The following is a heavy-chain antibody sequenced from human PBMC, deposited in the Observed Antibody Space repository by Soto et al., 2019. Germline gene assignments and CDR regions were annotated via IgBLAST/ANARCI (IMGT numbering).Heavy chain of an antibody. CDR3: ARGVAAAGTGYYYGMDV. D-gene: IGHD6-13*01. J-gene: IGHJ6*02. CDR2: TYYRSKWYN. CDR1: GDSVSSNSAA. Sequence: SQTLSLTCAISGDSVSSNSAAWNWIRQSPSRGLEWLGRTYYRSKWYNDYAVSVKSRITINPDTSKNQFSLQLNSVPPEDTAVYYCARGVAAAGTGYYYGMDVWGQGTTGTVSS. V-gene: IGHV6-1*01.